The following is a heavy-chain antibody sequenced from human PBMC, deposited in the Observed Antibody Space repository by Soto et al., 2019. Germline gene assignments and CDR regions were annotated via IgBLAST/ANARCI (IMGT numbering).Heavy chain of an antibody. J-gene: IGHJ6*02. CDR2: INSDGSST. V-gene: IGHV3-74*01. D-gene: IGHD4-17*01. CDR1: GFAFISYW. Sequence: WGSLRLSCAASGFAFISYWIHCFGQSPLKWLVWVPRINSDGSSTSYADSVKGRFTISRDNAKNTLYLQMNSLRAEDTAVYYCARDLKGAVTTTDYYYGMDVWGQGTTVTVSS. CDR3: ARDLKGAVTTTDYYYGMDV.